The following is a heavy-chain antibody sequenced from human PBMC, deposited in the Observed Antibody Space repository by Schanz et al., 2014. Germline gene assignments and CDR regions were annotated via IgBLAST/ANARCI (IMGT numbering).Heavy chain of an antibody. D-gene: IGHD6-13*01. CDR3: ARAAGPVDY. Sequence: QVQLQESGPGLVKPSQTLSLTCAVSGGSISSGGYTWSWIRQPPGKGLVWIGYIYYSGSTYYNPSPKSRVTISVDTSKNQFSLMLGYVTAADTAVYYCARAAGPVDYWGQGTLVTVSS. V-gene: IGHV4-30-4*07. CDR2: IYYSGST. J-gene: IGHJ4*02. CDR1: GGSISSGGYT.